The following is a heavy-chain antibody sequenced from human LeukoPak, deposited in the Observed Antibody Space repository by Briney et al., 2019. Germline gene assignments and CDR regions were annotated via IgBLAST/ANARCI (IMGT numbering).Heavy chain of an antibody. CDR3: ARAHGVVVVPGRGDYFDY. V-gene: IGHV3-21*01. Sequence: SGGSLRLSCAASGFTFSSYSMNWVRQAPGKGLEWVSAIIATSRHIYYADSVKGRFTISRDNAKNSLYLQMNSLRVEDTALYYCARAHGVVVVPGRGDYFDYWGQGTLVTVSS. CDR2: IIATSRHI. J-gene: IGHJ4*02. CDR1: GFTFSSYS. D-gene: IGHD2-2*01.